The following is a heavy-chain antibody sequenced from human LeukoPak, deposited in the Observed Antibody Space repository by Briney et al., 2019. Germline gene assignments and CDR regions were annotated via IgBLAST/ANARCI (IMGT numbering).Heavy chain of an antibody. CDR2: ISWNSGSI. CDR1: GFTFDDYA. Sequence: TGGSLRLSCAASGFTFDDYAMHWVRHAPGKGLEWVSGISWNSGSIGYADSVKGRFTISRDNAKNSLYLQMNSLRAEDTALYYCAKESRDYYDSSGLYDYWGQGTLVTVSS. D-gene: IGHD3-22*01. V-gene: IGHV3-9*01. CDR3: AKESRDYYDSSGLYDY. J-gene: IGHJ4*02.